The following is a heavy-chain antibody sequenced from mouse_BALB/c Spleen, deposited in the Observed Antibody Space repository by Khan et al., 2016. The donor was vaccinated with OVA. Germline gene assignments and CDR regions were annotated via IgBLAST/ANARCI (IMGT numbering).Heavy chain of an antibody. J-gene: IGHJ3*01. D-gene: IGHD2-4*01. CDR2: IWSGGST. CDR1: GFSLTNYG. V-gene: IGHV2-2*02. CDR3: GRNYDYDEGLTY. Sequence: QVQLKESGPGLVQPSQSLSITCTVSGFSLTNYGVHWVRQSPGKGLEWLGLIWSGGSTDYNAAFISRLSISKDNSKSQVFFKMNSLQANDTAIYYCGRNYDYDEGLTYWGQGTLVTVSA.